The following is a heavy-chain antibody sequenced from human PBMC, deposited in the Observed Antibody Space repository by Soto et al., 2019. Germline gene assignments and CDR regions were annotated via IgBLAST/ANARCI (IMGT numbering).Heavy chain of an antibody. CDR1: GGTFSSYA. V-gene: IGHV1-69*06. J-gene: IGHJ5*02. D-gene: IGHD3-9*01. Sequence: QVPLVQSGAEVKKPGSSVKVSCKASGGTFSSYAISWVRQAPGQGLEWMGGIIPIFGTANYAQKFQGRVTITADKSTSTAYMELSSLRSEDTAVYYCARSPYDILTEGVNWFDPWGQGTLVTVSS. CDR2: IIPIFGTA. CDR3: ARSPYDILTEGVNWFDP.